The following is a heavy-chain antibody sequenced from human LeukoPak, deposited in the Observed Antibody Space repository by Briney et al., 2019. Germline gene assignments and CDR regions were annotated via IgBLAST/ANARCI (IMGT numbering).Heavy chain of an antibody. Sequence: ASVKVSCKASGYTFTSYYMHWVRQAPGQGLEWMGIINPSGGSTSYAQKFQGRVTMTRDTSTSTVYMELSSLRSEDTAVYYCASGYCSGGSCGTYFDYWGQGTLVTASS. J-gene: IGHJ4*01. CDR3: ASGYCSGGSCGTYFDY. CDR2: INPSGGST. V-gene: IGHV1-46*01. D-gene: IGHD2-15*01. CDR1: GYTFTSYY.